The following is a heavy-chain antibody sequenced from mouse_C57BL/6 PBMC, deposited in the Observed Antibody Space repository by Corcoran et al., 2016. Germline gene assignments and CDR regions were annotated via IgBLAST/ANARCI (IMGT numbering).Heavy chain of an antibody. V-gene: IGHV1-26*01. Sequence: EVQLQQSGPELVKPGASVKISCKASGYTFTDYYMNWVKQSHGKSLEWIGDINPNNGGTSYNQKFKGKATLTVDKSSSTAYMELRSLTSEDSAVYYCAKLDGYFDVWGTGTTVTVSS. CDR1: GYTFTDYY. CDR3: AKLDGYFDV. J-gene: IGHJ1*03. CDR2: INPNNGGT.